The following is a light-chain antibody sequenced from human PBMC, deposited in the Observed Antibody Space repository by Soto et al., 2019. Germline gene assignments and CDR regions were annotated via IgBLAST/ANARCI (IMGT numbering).Light chain of an antibody. V-gene: IGKV3-11*01. CDR2: DAY. J-gene: IGKJ4*01. Sequence: EVVLTQSPATLSLSPGESATLSCRASQSVDIYLAWYQQKPGQAPRLLIYDAYNRATGIPARFSGSGSGTAFNLTISSLETEDFAVYYCQQRRIWPPLTFGGGTKVEIK. CDR3: QQRRIWPPLT. CDR1: QSVDIY.